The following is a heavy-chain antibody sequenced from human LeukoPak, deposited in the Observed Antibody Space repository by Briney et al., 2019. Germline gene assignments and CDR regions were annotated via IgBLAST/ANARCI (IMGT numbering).Heavy chain of an antibody. CDR1: GFTFSSYS. CDR2: ISSSSSYI. Sequence: GGSLRLSCAASGFTFSSYSMNWVRQAPGKGLEWVSSISSSSSYIYYADSMKGRFTISRDNAKNSLYLQMNSLRAEDTAVYYCARSGGTSTDCYYYYGMDVWGKGTTVTVSS. D-gene: IGHD3-16*01. CDR3: ARSGGTSTDCYYYYGMDV. J-gene: IGHJ6*04. V-gene: IGHV3-21*01.